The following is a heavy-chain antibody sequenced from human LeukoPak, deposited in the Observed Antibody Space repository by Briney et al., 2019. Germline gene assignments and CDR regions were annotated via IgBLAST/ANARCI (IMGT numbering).Heavy chain of an antibody. CDR1: GYTFTSYY. CDR3: ARASALDTAMVTGY. CDR2: INPNSGGT. J-gene: IGHJ4*02. Sequence: GASVKVSCKASGYTFTSYYMHWVRQAPGQGLEWMGWINPNSGGTNYAQKFQGRVTMTRDTSISTAYMELSRLRSDDTAVYYCARASALDTAMVTGYWGQGTLVTVSS. D-gene: IGHD5-18*01. V-gene: IGHV1-2*02.